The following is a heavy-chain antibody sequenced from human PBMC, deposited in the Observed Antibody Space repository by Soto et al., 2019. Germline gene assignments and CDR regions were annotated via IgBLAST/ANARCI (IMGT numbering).Heavy chain of an antibody. J-gene: IGHJ4*02. CDR1: GYTFTSYG. CDR2: ISAPNGNT. D-gene: IGHD1-1*01. CDR3: ARGRYGDS. Sequence: QVHLVQSGAEVKKPGASVKVSCKGSGYTFTSYGITWVRQAPGQGLEWMGWISAPNGNTDYAQKLPGRVTVTRDTSTSTPYMELRSLISDDTAVYYCARGRYGDSWGQGALVTVSS. V-gene: IGHV1-18*01.